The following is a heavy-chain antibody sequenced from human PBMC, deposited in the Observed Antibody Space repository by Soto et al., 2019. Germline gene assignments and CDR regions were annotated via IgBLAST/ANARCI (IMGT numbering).Heavy chain of an antibody. CDR2: IYYSGST. CDR3: ARRAVVKAFDI. CDR1: GVSINRGDYY. Sequence: SDTLSLTCTVSGVSINRGDYYWRWIRQLPGKGLQWIGYIYYSGSTYYNPSLTSRVTISLDTSKNQFSLKLSSVTAADTAVYYCARRAVVKAFDIWGQGTMVTVSS. J-gene: IGHJ3*02. D-gene: IGHD2-15*01. V-gene: IGHV4-31*03.